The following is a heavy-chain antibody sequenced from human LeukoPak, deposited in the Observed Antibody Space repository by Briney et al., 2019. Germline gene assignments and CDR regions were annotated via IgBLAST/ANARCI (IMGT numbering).Heavy chain of an antibody. J-gene: IGHJ4*02. V-gene: IGHV4-59*01. D-gene: IGHD3-10*01. CDR3: ARGYYYGSGSYSPALFDY. CDR2: IYYSGST. Sequence: SETLSLTCTVSGGSISSYYWSWIRQPPGKGLEWIGYIYYSGSTNYNPSLKSRVTISVDTSKNQFSLKLRSVTAADTAVYYCARGYYYGSGSYSPALFDYWGQGTLVTVSS. CDR1: GGSISSYY.